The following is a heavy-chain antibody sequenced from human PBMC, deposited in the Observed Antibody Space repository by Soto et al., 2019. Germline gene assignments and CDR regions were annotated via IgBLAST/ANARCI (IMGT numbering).Heavy chain of an antibody. D-gene: IGHD2-2*01. V-gene: IGHV3-23*01. CDR2: ISNGGDMT. Sequence: LRLSCAASGFTFGNCAMNWVRLAPGKGLEWVSAISNGGDMTYYADSVKGRFTISRDNSKNTLLLQMNSLRAEVTAVYYCAKAYCGSTSCYVDYWGQGTLVTVSS. J-gene: IGHJ4*02. CDR3: AKAYCGSTSCYVDY. CDR1: GFTFGNCA.